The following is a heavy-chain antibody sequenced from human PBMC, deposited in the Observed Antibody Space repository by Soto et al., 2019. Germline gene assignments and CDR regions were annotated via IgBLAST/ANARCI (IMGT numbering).Heavy chain of an antibody. V-gene: IGHV3-53*01. CDR2: LYDVDGT. CDR3: ASWHLQEHAYDI. J-gene: IGHJ3*02. CDR1: GFTVSGKKY. D-gene: IGHD1-1*01. Sequence: GGSLRLSCAAVGFTVSGKKYMAFVRQPPGKGLEWVSALYDVDGTYYADSVKGRFTTSSDSSRTIVYLQIHSLRPDDTAVYFCASWHLQEHAYDIWGQGRTVTVSS.